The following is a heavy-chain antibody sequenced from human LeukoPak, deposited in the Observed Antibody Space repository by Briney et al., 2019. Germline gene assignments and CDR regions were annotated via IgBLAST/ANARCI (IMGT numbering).Heavy chain of an antibody. V-gene: IGHV3-23*01. Sequence: GGSLRLSCAASGFTFSSYAMSWVRQAPGKGLEWVSAISSSGGSTYYADSVKGRFTISRDNSKNTLYVQMNSLRAEDTAVYYCALIREGSSSLDYWGQGTLVTVSS. CDR2: ISSSGGST. CDR1: GFTFSSYA. D-gene: IGHD6-6*01. CDR3: ALIREGSSSLDY. J-gene: IGHJ4*02.